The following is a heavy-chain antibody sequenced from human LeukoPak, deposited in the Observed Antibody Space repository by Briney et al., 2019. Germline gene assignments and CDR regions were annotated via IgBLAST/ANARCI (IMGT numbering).Heavy chain of an antibody. CDR2: INARGXT. Sequence: SETLSLTCAVYGWSFNDYYWXXIRQPPGKGXXXXXXINARGXTNYXPSLKSRXTXXXDTSKNQFSLRLTSMIAADTAVYYCARGQVPAARGYNWFDPWGQGTLVTVSS. CDR1: GWSFNDYY. V-gene: IGHV4-34*01. CDR3: ARGQVPAARGYNWFDP. J-gene: IGHJ5*02. D-gene: IGHD2-2*01.